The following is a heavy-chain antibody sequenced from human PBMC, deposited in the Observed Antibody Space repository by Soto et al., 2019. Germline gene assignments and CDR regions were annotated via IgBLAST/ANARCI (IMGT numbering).Heavy chain of an antibody. V-gene: IGHV3-53*01. D-gene: IGHD6-6*01. J-gene: IGHJ6*02. CDR1: GFTVSSNY. CDR3: ARDRAARNYYYYGMDV. Sequence: GALRLSCAASGFTVSSNYMSWGRQAPGKGLEWVSVIYSGGSTYYADSVKGRFTISRDNSKNTLYLRMNSLRAEDTAVYYCARDRAARNYYYYGMDVWGQGTTVTVSS. CDR2: IYSGGST.